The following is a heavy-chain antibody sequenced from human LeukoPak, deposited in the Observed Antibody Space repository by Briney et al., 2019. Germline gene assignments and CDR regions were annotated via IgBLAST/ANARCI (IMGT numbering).Heavy chain of an antibody. Sequence: GGSLRLSCAASGFTVSSNYMSWVRQAPGKGLEWISVIYSGGSTYYADSVKGRFTISRDNSKNTLYLQMNSLRAEDTAVYYCARVYNWGNYYFDYWGQGTLVTVSS. CDR3: ARVYNWGNYYFDY. V-gene: IGHV3-53*01. J-gene: IGHJ4*02. D-gene: IGHD7-27*01. CDR2: IYSGGST. CDR1: GFTVSSNY.